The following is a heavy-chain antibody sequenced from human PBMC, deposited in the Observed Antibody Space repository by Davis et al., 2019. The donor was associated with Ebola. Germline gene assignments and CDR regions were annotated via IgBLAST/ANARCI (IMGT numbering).Heavy chain of an antibody. J-gene: IGHJ5*02. CDR2: IDPSDSYT. Sequence: KVSCKGSGYSFTSYWIGWVRQMPGKGLEWMGRIDPSDSYTNYSPSFQGHVTISADKSISTAYLQWSSLKASDTAMYYCARRPVAALGSWFDPWGQGTLVTVSS. CDR1: GYSFTSYW. D-gene: IGHD2-15*01. CDR3: ARRPVAALGSWFDP. V-gene: IGHV5-10-1*01.